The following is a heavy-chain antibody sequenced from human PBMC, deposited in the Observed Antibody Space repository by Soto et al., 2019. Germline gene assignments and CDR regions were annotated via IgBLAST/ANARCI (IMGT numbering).Heavy chain of an antibody. CDR1: GFTFSSYS. Sequence: EVQLVESGGGLVKPGGSLRLSCAASGFTFSSYSMNWVRQAPGKGLEWVSSISSSSSYIYYADSVKGRFTISRDNAKNSLYLQMNSLRAEDTAVYYCARDKLAAAVISLRSGMDVWGQGTTVTVSS. CDR3: ARDKLAAAVISLRSGMDV. V-gene: IGHV3-21*01. CDR2: ISSSSSYI. D-gene: IGHD6-13*01. J-gene: IGHJ6*02.